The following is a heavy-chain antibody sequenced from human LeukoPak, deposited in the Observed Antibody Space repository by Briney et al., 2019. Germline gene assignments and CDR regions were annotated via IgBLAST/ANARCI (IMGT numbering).Heavy chain of an antibody. J-gene: IGHJ6*02. CDR3: AKTTYYDMPFGMDV. CDR2: ISYDGSNK. V-gene: IGHV3-30*18. Sequence: TGGSLRLSCAASGFTFSGYGMHWVRQAPGKGLEWVAVISYDGSNKYYADSVKGRFTISRDNSKNTLYLQMNSLRAEDTAVYYCAKTTYYDMPFGMDVWGQGTTVTVSS. D-gene: IGHD3-9*01. CDR1: GFTFSGYG.